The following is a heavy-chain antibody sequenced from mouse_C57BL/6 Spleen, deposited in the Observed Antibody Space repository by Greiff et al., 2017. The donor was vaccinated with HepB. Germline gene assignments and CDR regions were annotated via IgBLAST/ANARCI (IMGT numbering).Heavy chain of an antibody. CDR1: GFTFNTYA. V-gene: IGHV10-3*01. CDR3: VRGMGRDWYFDV. J-gene: IGHJ1*03. CDR2: IRSKSSNYAT. Sequence: EVQRVESGGGLVQPKGSLKLSCAASGFTFNTYAMHWVRQAPGKGLEWVARIRSKSSNYATYYADSVKDRFTISRDDSQSMLYLQMNNLKTEDTAMYYCVRGMGRDWYFDVWGTGTTVTVSS. D-gene: IGHD4-1*01.